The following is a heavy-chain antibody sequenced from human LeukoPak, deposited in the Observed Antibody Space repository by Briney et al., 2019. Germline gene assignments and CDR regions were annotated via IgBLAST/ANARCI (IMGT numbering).Heavy chain of an antibody. Sequence: SETLSLTCTVSGGSISTRSYYWGGIRQPPGKGLEGIGSIYYSGSTYYNPSLKSRATITVDTSKNQFFLKLSSVTAADTAVYYCARDLVYYDSSGYYYYYMDVWGKGTTVIISS. CDR2: IYYSGST. D-gene: IGHD3-22*01. CDR1: GGSISTRSYY. CDR3: ARDLVYYDSSGYYYYYMDV. J-gene: IGHJ6*03. V-gene: IGHV4-39*07.